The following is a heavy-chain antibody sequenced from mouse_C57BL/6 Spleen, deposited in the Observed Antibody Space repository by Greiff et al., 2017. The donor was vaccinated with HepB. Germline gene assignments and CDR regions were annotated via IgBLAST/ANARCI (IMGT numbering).Heavy chain of an antibody. CDR3: ARETAMITRYFDV. CDR1: GYSITSGYY. CDR2: ISYDGSN. V-gene: IGHV3-6*01. Sequence: ESGPGLVKPSQSLSLTCSVTGYSITSGYYWNWIRQFPGNKLEWMGYISYDGSNNYNPSLKNRISITRDTSKNQFFLKLNSVTTEDTATYYCARETAMITRYFDVWGTGTTVTVSS. J-gene: IGHJ1*03. D-gene: IGHD2-4*01.